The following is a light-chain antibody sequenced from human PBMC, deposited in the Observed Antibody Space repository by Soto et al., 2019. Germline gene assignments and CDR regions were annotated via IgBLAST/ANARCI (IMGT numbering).Light chain of an antibody. Sequence: DTQMTQFPSTLSASIGDRVTITCRASQSVSRWLAWYQQKPGKAPKLLMHDAASSESGVPSRFSGSGSGTEFALTISSLQPDDFATYYCQQYNRYPPFGQGTKLEIK. CDR3: QQYNRYPP. V-gene: IGKV1-5*01. CDR2: DAA. CDR1: QSVSRW. J-gene: IGKJ2*01.